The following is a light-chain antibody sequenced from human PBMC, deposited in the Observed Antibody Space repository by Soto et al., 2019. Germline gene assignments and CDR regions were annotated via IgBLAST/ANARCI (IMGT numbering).Light chain of an antibody. CDR2: DVA. J-gene: IGLJ2*01. V-gene: IGLV2-11*01. CDR1: SADVGGYDF. CDR3: SSFAGSHVA. Sequence: QSVLTQPRSVSGSPGQSVTISCTGTSADVGGYDFVSWYQQLPGNAPKLIIYDVAKRPSGVPDRFSGSKSGSTASLTISGLQAEDESHYYCSSFAGSHVAFGGGTKLTVL.